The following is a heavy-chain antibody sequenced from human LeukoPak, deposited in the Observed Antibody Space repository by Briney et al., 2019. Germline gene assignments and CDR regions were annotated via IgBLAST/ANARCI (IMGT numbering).Heavy chain of an antibody. V-gene: IGHV3-30*02. J-gene: IGHJ6*03. CDR3: AKMDTAMVTGYYYYYIDV. D-gene: IGHD5-18*01. CDR1: GFTFSSYG. CDR2: IRYDGSNK. Sequence: GGSLRLSCAASGFTFSSYGMHWVRQAPGKGLEWVAFIRYDGSNKYYADSAKGRFTISRDNSKNTLYLQMNSLRAEDTAVYYCAKMDTAMVTGYYYYYIDVSGKGTTVTVSS.